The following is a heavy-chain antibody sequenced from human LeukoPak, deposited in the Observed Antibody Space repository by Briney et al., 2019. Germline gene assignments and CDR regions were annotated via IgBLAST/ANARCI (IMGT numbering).Heavy chain of an antibody. Sequence: GGSLRLSCAASGFTFSSYSMNWVRQAPGKVLEWVSYISSSSSTIYYADSVKGRFTISRDNAKNSLYLQMNSLRAEDTAVYYCASGSRKSYYYYYMDVWGKGTTVTVSS. J-gene: IGHJ6*03. CDR3: ASGSRKSYYYYYMDV. D-gene: IGHD2-2*03. CDR2: ISSSSSTI. CDR1: GFTFSSYS. V-gene: IGHV3-48*01.